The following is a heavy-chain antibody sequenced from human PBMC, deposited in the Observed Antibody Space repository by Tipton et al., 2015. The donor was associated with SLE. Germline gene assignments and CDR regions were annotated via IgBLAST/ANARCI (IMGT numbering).Heavy chain of an antibody. J-gene: IGHJ4*02. CDR2: LYGSGGPT. CDR1: GDSVGTNY. V-gene: IGHV4-4*07. Sequence: TLSLTCTVSGDSVGTNYWNWIRQPAGKGLEWIGRLYGSGGPTHYNPSLEGRVTVSVDTSQNQVSLKLTPVTAADTAVYYCARIRPGHGDPFDFWGQGTLVTVSS. D-gene: IGHD4-17*01. CDR3: ARIRPGHGDPFDF.